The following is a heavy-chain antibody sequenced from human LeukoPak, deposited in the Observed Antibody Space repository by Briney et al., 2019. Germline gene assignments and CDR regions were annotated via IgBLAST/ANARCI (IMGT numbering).Heavy chain of an antibody. CDR1: GYSFNTNW. CDR2: IYPDDSII. D-gene: IGHD3-10*01. CDR3: ARHVLRFGEEFGMYV. Sequence: GESLKISCEGSGYSFNTNWITWVRQMPGKGLEGMGIIYPDDSIISNSLSFEGHVTISADKSSGTAYLQWSSLRATDTAMYYCARHVLRFGEEFGMYVWGQGTTVIV. V-gene: IGHV5-51*01. J-gene: IGHJ6*02.